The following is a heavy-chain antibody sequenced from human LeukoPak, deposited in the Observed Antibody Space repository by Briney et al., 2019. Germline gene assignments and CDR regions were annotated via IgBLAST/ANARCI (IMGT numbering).Heavy chain of an antibody. Sequence: YDGSIKYYADSVKGRFTISRDNSKNTLYLQMNSLRAEDTAMYHCARRGYYGSGSLINYFDYWGQGTLVTVSS. D-gene: IGHD3-10*01. J-gene: IGHJ4*02. CDR3: ARRGYYGSGSLINYFDY. CDR2: YDGSIK. V-gene: IGHV3-30-3*01.